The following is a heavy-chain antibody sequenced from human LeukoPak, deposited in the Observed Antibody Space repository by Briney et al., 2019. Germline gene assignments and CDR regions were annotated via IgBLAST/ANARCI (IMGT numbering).Heavy chain of an antibody. CDR2: IIPILGIA. V-gene: IGHV1-69*04. D-gene: IGHD3-22*01. CDR1: GGTFSSYA. Sequence: ASVKVSCKASGGTFSSYAISWVRQAPGQGLEWMGRIIPILGIANYAQKFQGRVTITADKSTSTACMELSSLRSEDTAVYYCARGVITMIVDWGQGTLVTVSS. J-gene: IGHJ4*02. CDR3: ARGVITMIVD.